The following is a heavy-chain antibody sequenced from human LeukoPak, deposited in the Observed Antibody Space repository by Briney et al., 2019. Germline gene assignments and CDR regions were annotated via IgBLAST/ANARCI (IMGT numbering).Heavy chain of an antibody. CDR1: GLTFSDFW. J-gene: IGHJ4*02. CDR3: VRESRPGGAMGLYHNLDY. D-gene: IGHD1-1*01. Sequence: GGSLRLSCAGSGLTFSDFWMTWVRQTPGKGLEWVANIKEDGTEKNLVDSVKGRFTISSDNTKNFLFLEMHNLRGDDTAIYYCVRESRPGGAMGLYHNLDYWGQGTLVAVSS. CDR2: IKEDGTEK. V-gene: IGHV3-7*01.